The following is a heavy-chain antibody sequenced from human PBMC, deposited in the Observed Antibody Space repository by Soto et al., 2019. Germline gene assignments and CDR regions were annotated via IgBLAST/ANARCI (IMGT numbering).Heavy chain of an antibody. Sequence: QVQLVQSGAEVKKPGASVKVSCKASGYTFTSYGISWVRQAPGQGLEWMGWISAYNGNTNYAQKLQGRVTMTTDTPTGTPYRELRSRGPDDRAVFYCAGGRLDGDDHGGQGPLVPASS. V-gene: IGHV1-18*01. D-gene: IGHD1-1*01. CDR3: AGGRLDGDDH. CDR2: ISAYNGNT. CDR1: GYTFTSYG. J-gene: IGHJ5*02.